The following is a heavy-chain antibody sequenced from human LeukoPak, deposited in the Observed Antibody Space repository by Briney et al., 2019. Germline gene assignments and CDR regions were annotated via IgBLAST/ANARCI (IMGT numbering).Heavy chain of an antibody. CDR2: ISYDGSNK. CDR1: GFTFSSYA. J-gene: IGHJ4*02. V-gene: IGHV3-30-3*01. Sequence: GRSLRLSCAASGFTFSSYAMHWVRQAPGKGLEWVAVISYDGSNKYYADSVKGRFTISRDNSKNTLYLQMNSLRAEDTAVYYCARWPYYYDSSGYLRYWGQGTLVTVSS. D-gene: IGHD3-22*01. CDR3: ARWPYYYDSSGYLRY.